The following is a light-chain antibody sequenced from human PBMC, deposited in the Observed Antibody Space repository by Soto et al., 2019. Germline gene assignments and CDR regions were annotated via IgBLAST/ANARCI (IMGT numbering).Light chain of an antibody. V-gene: IGLV2-14*01. CDR1: SNDVGAYNF. J-gene: IGLJ2*01. CDR2: EVS. Sequence: QSALTQPPSASGSPGQSVTISCTGTSNDVGAYNFISWYQQHPGKAPKLMIYEVSDRPSGVSNRFSGSKSGNTASLTISGLQAEDEADYFCTSYTTTSAVIFGGGTKLTVL. CDR3: TSYTTTSAVI.